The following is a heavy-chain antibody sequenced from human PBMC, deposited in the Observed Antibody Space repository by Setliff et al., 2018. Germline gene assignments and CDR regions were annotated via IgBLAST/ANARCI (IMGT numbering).Heavy chain of an antibody. D-gene: IGHD1-26*01. CDR1: GYIFTSNA. Sequence: ASVKVSCKASGYIFTSNAIHWVRQAPGQRLEWMGWISAAGGDAKYSQKFQDRVTITRDTSATTAYIGLSGLRSEDTAVYYCARARGSGARAFDIWGQGTMVTVSS. CDR3: ARARGSGARAFDI. V-gene: IGHV1-3*01. CDR2: ISAAGGDA. J-gene: IGHJ3*02.